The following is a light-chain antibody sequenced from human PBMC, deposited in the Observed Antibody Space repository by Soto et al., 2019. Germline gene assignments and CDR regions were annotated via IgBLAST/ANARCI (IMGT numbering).Light chain of an antibody. V-gene: IGKV3-15*01. CDR1: QSVSSN. Sequence: EIVMTQSPATLSVSPGERATLSCRASQSVSSNLAWYQQKPGQAPRLLISGASTRATGIPARFSGSGSGTEFTLTISSLQSEEFAVYYCQQYNNWPKTFGGGTKVEIK. CDR3: QQYNNWPKT. J-gene: IGKJ4*01. CDR2: GAS.